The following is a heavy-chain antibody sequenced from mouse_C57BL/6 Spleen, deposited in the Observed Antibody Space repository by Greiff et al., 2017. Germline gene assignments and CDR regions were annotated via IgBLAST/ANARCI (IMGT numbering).Heavy chain of an antibody. Sequence: EVKLMESGGDLVKPGGSLKLSCAASGFTFSSYGMSWVRQTPDKRLEWVATISSGGSYTYYPDSVKGRFTISRDNAKNTLYLQMSSLKSEDTAMYYCARLNWDLFAYWGQGTLVTVSA. CDR2: ISSGGSYT. V-gene: IGHV5-6*01. D-gene: IGHD4-1*01. CDR1: GFTFSSYG. CDR3: ARLNWDLFAY. J-gene: IGHJ3*01.